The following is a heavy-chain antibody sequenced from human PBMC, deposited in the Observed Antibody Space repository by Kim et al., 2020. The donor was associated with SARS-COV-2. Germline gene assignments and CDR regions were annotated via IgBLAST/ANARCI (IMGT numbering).Heavy chain of an antibody. CDR3: AKDKGVTMIVVVYPTYFDY. J-gene: IGHJ4*02. CDR2: ISGSGGST. CDR1: GFTFSSYA. D-gene: IGHD3-22*01. Sequence: GGSLRLSCAASGFTFSSYAMSWVRQAPGKGLEWVSAISGSGGSTYYADSVKGRFTISRDNSKNTLYLQMNSLRAEDTAVYYCAKDKGVTMIVVVYPTYFDYWGQGTLVTVSS. V-gene: IGHV3-23*01.